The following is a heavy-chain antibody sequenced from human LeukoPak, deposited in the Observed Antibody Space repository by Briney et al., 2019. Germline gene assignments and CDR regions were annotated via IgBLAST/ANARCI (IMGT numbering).Heavy chain of an antibody. CDR1: GYTFTSFW. CDR2: IFPGDSDT. D-gene: IGHD1-26*01. J-gene: IGHJ3*02. CDR3: ARLSGSYYSAFDI. Sequence: GESLKISCKGSGYTFTSFWIGWVRQMPGKGLEWMGIIFPGDSDTRYSPSFQGQATISADKSISTAYLQWSSLKASDTAMYYCARLSGSYYSAFDIWGQGTMVTVSS. V-gene: IGHV5-51*01.